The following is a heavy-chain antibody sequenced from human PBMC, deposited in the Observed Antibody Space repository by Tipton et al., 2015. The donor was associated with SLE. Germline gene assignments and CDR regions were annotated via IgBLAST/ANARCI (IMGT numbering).Heavy chain of an antibody. Sequence: SLRLSCAASGFTFNSYGMHWVRQAPGKGLEWVAFIRYDESDKYYADSVKGRFTISRDNSKNTLYLHMNSLRAEDTAVYYCAKDSSNYYGMDVWGQGTTVTVSS. CDR2: IRYDESDK. V-gene: IGHV3-30*02. CDR3: AKDSSNYYGMDV. CDR1: GFTFNSYG. D-gene: IGHD2-2*01. J-gene: IGHJ6*02.